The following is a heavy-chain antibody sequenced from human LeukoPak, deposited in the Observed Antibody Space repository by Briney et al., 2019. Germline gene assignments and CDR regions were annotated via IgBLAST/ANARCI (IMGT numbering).Heavy chain of an antibody. D-gene: IGHD6-13*01. CDR2: ISGSGGST. CDR3: AKDSGYSSSWYDFDY. CDR1: GFTFSSYA. J-gene: IGHJ4*02. V-gene: IGHV3-23*01. Sequence: PGGSLRLSCAASGFTFSSYAKTWVRQAPGKGLEWVSAISGSGGSTYYADSVKGRFTMSRDNSKNTLYLQMSSLRAEDTAVYYCAKDSGYSSSWYDFDYWGQGTLVTVSS.